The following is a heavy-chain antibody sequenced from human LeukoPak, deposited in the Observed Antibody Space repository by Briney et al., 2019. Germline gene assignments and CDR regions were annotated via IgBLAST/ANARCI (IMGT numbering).Heavy chain of an antibody. D-gene: IGHD6-13*01. CDR1: GYTFTSYD. CDR3: ARGHGDSSSWYRKFLQTGYYYGMDV. J-gene: IGHJ6*02. V-gene: IGHV1-8*01. CDR2: TNPNSGNT. Sequence: ASVKVSCKTSGYTFTSYDINWARQATGQGLEWMGWTNPNSGNTGYAQKFQGRVTMTRNTSISTAYMELSSLRSEDTAVYCCARGHGDSSSWYRKFLQTGYYYGMDVWGQGTTVTVSS.